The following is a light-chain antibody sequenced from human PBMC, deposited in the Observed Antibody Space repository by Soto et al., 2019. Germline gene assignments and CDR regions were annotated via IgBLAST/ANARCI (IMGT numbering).Light chain of an antibody. CDR1: KVGSKS. CDR3: PVWDGSTHHLV. J-gene: IGLJ3*02. Sequence: SYELTQPPSVSVAPGRTAIITCGGSKVGSKSVHWYQQKPGQAPVLVIYYAVDRPSGIPERFSGSNSGDTATLTIASVEAGVEADYYGPVWDGSTHHLVFGGGTKLTVL. V-gene: IGLV3-21*04. CDR2: YAV.